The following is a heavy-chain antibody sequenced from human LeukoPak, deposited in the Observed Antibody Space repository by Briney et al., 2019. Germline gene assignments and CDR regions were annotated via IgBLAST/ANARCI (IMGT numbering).Heavy chain of an antibody. CDR2: ISNNGGST. V-gene: IGHV3-64*02. J-gene: IGHJ4*02. Sequence: PGGALRLSCADPRVTLCSYAMHSGRPAPGEGLEYVSAISNNGGSTYYADSVKGRFTISRDNSKNTLYLQMGSLRAEDMAVYYCARSAVYGSSCFDYWGQGTLVTVSS. CDR1: RVTLCSYA. D-gene: IGHD3-10*01. CDR3: ARSAVYGSSCFDY.